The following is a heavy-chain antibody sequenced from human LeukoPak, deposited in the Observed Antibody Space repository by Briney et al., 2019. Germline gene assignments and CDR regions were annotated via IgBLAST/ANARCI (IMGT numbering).Heavy chain of an antibody. D-gene: IGHD3-10*01. CDR3: ARHPGDYGSGSYYWIDY. Sequence: GESLRISCKGSGYSFTSYWISWVRQMPGKGLEWMGRIDPSDSYTNYSPSFQGHVTISADKSISTAYLQWSSLKASDTAMYYCARHPGDYGSGSYYWIDYWGQETLVTVSS. CDR2: IDPSDSYT. CDR1: GYSFTSYW. V-gene: IGHV5-10-1*01. J-gene: IGHJ4*02.